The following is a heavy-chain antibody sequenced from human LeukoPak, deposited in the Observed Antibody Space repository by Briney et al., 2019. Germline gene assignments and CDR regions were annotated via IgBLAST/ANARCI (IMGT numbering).Heavy chain of an antibody. J-gene: IGHJ4*02. D-gene: IGHD3-10*01. Sequence: GGSLRLSCAASGFTFSSYSMNWVRQAPGKGLEWVSYISSSSSTIYYADSVKGRFTISRDNAKNSLYLQMNSLRAEDTAVYYCARDPLIRGVIISYFDYWGQGTLGTVSS. V-gene: IGHV3-48*04. CDR2: ISSSSSTI. CDR3: ARDPLIRGVIISYFDY. CDR1: GFTFSSYS.